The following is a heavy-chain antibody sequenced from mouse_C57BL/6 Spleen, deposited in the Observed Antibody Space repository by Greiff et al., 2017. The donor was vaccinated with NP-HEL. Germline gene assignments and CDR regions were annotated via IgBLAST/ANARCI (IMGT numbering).Heavy chain of an antibody. D-gene: IGHD1-1*01. Sequence: VQLQQSGPELVKPGASVKISCKASGYAFSSSWMNWVKQRPGKGLEWIGRIYPGDGDTNYNGKFKGKATLTADKSSSTAYMQLSSLTSEDSAVYFCARSHPITTVDYWGQGTTLTVSS. CDR2: IYPGDGDT. J-gene: IGHJ2*01. CDR1: GYAFSSSW. V-gene: IGHV1-82*01. CDR3: ARSHPITTVDY.